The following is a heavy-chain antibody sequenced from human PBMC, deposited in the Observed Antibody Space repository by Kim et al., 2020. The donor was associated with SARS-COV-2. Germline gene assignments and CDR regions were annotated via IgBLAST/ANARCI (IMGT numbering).Heavy chain of an antibody. D-gene: IGHD6-19*01. CDR2: ISSKTDGGTI. CDR3: TPDRGFSCWYTGFYYG. V-gene: IGHV3-15*01. Sequence: GGSLRLSCAASGFTFSNAWMSWVRQAPGKGLEWVGRISSKTDGGTIDYGAPVKDRFTITRDDSRNTLFLQLNSLKTEDTDVYYCTPDRGFSCWYTGFYYG. CDR1: GFTFSNAW. J-gene: IGHJ6*01.